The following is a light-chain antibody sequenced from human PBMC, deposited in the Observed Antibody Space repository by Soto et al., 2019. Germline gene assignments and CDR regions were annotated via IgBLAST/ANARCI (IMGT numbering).Light chain of an antibody. Sequence: EIVMTQSPATLSESPGARATLSCSASQSVSSNLAWYQQQRGQAPRLLIYGTSTRATGIPARFSGSGSGTEFTLTISSLQSEDFAVYYCQQYNKWPLTFGGGTKVEIK. CDR3: QQYNKWPLT. CDR1: QSVSSN. J-gene: IGKJ4*01. CDR2: GTS. V-gene: IGKV3-15*01.